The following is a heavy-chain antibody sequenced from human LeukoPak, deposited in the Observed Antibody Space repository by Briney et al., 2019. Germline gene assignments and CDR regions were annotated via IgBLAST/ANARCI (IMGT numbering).Heavy chain of an antibody. D-gene: IGHD6-13*01. CDR2: LSYDGSNK. CDR1: GFTFSTYA. V-gene: IGHV3-30-3*01. J-gene: IGHJ6*03. Sequence: GGSLRLSCAASGFTFSTYAMHWVRQAPGKGLEWVAVLSYDGSNKYYADSVKGRFTISRDNSKNTLYLQMNSLRAEDTAVYYCARAKYSSSWYNPYYYYMDVWGKGTTVTVSS. CDR3: ARAKYSSSWYNPYYYYMDV.